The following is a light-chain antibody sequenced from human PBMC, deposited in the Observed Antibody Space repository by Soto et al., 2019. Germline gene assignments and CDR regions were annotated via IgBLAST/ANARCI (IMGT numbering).Light chain of an antibody. J-gene: IGLJ1*01. V-gene: IGLV2-14*03. CDR1: SSDVGGYNY. CDR2: DVS. CDR3: RSYTTSNTRQIV. Sequence: QSVLTQPASVSGSPGQSITISCTGTSSDVGGYNYVSWYQHHPGKAPKLMIYDVSNRPSGVSNRFSGSKSGNTASLTISGLQPEDEADYYRRSYTTSNTRQIVFGTGTKVTVL.